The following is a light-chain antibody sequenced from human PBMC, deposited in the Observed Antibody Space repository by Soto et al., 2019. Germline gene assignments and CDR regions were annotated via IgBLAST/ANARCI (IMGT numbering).Light chain of an antibody. CDR2: SNN. V-gene: IGLV1-44*01. J-gene: IGLJ3*02. Sequence: QSVLTQPPSASGTPGQRVSISCSGGSSNIGSTAVDWYYQVPGTAPKLLIYSNNERPSGVPDRFSGSKSGTSASLAITGLQAEDEADYYCQSYDSGLSGWVFGGGTKLTVL. CDR1: SSNIGSTA. CDR3: QSYDSGLSGWV.